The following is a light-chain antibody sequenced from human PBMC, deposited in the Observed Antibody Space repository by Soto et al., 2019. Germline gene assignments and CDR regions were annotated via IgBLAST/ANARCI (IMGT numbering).Light chain of an antibody. J-gene: IGKJ4*01. Sequence: EIVLTQSPGTLSLSPGERATLSCRASQSVNNNYLAWYQQKPGQAPRLYIYGASTRATGIPDRISGSGSGTDFTLTISRLEPEDFAVYYCQQYGSSPLTFGGGTKVEIK. CDR1: QSVNNNY. V-gene: IGKV3-20*01. CDR3: QQYGSSPLT. CDR2: GAS.